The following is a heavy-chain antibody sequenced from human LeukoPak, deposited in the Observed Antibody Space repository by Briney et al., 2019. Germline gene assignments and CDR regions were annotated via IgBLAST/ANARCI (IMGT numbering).Heavy chain of an antibody. J-gene: IGHJ4*02. Sequence: GGPLRLSCAASGFTFSSYSMNWVRQAPGKGLEWVSYISSSSSTIYYADSVKGRFTISRDNAKNSLYLQMNNLRAEDTAVYYCACRHRGSYYFDYWGKGTLVTVSS. CDR2: ISSSSSTI. CDR1: GFTFSSYS. V-gene: IGHV3-48*01. D-gene: IGHD3-10*01. CDR3: ACRHRGSYYFDY.